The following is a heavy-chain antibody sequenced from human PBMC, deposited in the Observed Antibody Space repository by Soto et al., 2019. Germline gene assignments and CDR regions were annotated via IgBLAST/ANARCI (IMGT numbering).Heavy chain of an antibody. CDR3: AGGVMYSGSYQN. CDR1: GFTFSSHE. J-gene: IGHJ4*02. V-gene: IGHV3-48*03. D-gene: IGHD1-26*01. Sequence: EVQLVESGGALVRPGGSLRLSCSASGFTFSSHEMAWVRRAPGKGLEWISYISNSGSTIKYADSVKGRFTISRDNAKDSVSLQMNRLRAEDTAVYYCAGGVMYSGSYQNWGQGTLVTVSS. CDR2: ISNSGSTI.